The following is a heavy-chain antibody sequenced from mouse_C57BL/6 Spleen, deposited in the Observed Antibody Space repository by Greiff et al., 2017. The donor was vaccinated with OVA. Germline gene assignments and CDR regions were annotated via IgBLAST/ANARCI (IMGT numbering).Heavy chain of an antibody. Sequence: EVQLQESGAELVKPGASVKLSCTASGFNIKDYYMHWVKQRTEKGLEWIGRIDPEDGETKYAPKFQGKATITADKSSNTASLQLSSLTSEDTAVYYCARSSDWEGYYFDYWGQGTTLTVSS. V-gene: IGHV14-2*01. CDR2: IDPEDGET. D-gene: IGHD4-1*01. CDR3: ARSSDWEGYYFDY. CDR1: GFNIKDYY. J-gene: IGHJ2*01.